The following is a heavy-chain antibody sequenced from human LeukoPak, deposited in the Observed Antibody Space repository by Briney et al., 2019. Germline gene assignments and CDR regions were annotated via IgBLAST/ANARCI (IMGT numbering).Heavy chain of an antibody. Sequence: GGSLRLSCVVSGFTFSSNWMHWVRQAPGKGLVGVSHISRDGSEKRYADSVKGRFTTSRDNAKNTLYPQMNSLRAEDTAVYYCARDQYGSTDYWGQGTLVTVSS. V-gene: IGHV3-74*01. CDR3: ARDQYGSTDY. CDR2: ISRDGSEK. J-gene: IGHJ4*02. D-gene: IGHD3-10*01. CDR1: GFTFSSNW.